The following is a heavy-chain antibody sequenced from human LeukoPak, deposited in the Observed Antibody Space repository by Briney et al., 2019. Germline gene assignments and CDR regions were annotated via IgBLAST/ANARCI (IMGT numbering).Heavy chain of an antibody. V-gene: IGHV3-21*01. J-gene: IGHJ5*02. CDR3: ARGATDTTRWFDP. CDR1: GFNFNTYS. Sequence: AGGSLRLSCEASGFNFNTYSMAWVHQAPGKGLEWVSIISRASESIFYADSVKGRFTISRDNAKNSLYLQMNGLRAEDTAAYYCARGATDTTRWFDPWGQGTLVTVSS. D-gene: IGHD1-7*01. CDR2: ISRASESI.